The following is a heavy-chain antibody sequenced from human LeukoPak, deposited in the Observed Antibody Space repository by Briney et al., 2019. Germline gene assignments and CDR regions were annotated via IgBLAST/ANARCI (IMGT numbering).Heavy chain of an antibody. CDR3: AKGTGDTAYYFDF. Sequence: GGSLRLSCTTSGFTFSSYALNWVRQAPGKGLEWVSGIRVSGSTYYPDSVTGRFTISRDNSENTLYLQMSGLRAEDTAIYYCAKGTGDTAYYFDFWGQGVLVTVSS. V-gene: IGHV3-23*01. D-gene: IGHD7-27*01. CDR1: GFTFSSYA. J-gene: IGHJ4*02. CDR2: IRVSGST.